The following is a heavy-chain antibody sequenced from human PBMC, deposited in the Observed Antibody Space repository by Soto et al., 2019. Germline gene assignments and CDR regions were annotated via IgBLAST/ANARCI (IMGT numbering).Heavy chain of an antibody. CDR2: IRSKAYGGTT. CDR3: TRVIDSSSWYYFDF. J-gene: IGHJ4*02. Sequence: GGSLRLSCTASGFTFGDYAMSWFRQAPGKGLEWVGFIRSKAYGGTTEYAASVKVRFTISRDDSKNIAHLQMNSLKPEDTAVYYCTRVIDSSSWYYFDFWGQGTLVTVSS. V-gene: IGHV3-49*03. D-gene: IGHD6-13*01. CDR1: GFTFGDYA.